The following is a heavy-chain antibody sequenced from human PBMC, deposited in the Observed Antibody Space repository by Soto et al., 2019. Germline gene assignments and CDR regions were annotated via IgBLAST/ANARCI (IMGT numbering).Heavy chain of an antibody. J-gene: IGHJ4*02. D-gene: IGHD5-12*01. CDR1: GFTFSSYW. CDR3: ARGLSGYYGFDY. CDR2: IKGDGTNT. Sequence: EVQLVESGGGLVQFGGSLRLSCAASGFTFSSYWMHWVRQVPGKGLVWVSRIKGDGTNTGYADSVKGRFTISRDNVKKTLYLQMNSLRAEDTAVYYCARGLSGYYGFDYWGQGTLVTVSS. V-gene: IGHV3-74*01.